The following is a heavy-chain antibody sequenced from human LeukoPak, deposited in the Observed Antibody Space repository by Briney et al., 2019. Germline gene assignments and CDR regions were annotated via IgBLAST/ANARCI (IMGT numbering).Heavy chain of an antibody. V-gene: IGHV1-24*01. CDR2: FDPEDGET. CDR3: AILLTSGYYWVSFDY. Sequence: ASVKVSCKVSGYTLTELSMHWVRQAPGKGLEWMGGFDPEDGETIYAQKFQGRVTMTEDTSTDTAYMELSSLRSEDTAVYYCAILLTSGYYWVSFDYWGQGTLVTVSS. CDR1: GYTLTELS. J-gene: IGHJ4*02. D-gene: IGHD3-22*01.